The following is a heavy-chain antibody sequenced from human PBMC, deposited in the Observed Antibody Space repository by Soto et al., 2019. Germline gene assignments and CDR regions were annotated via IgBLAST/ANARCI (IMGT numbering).Heavy chain of an antibody. CDR3: ARVAYSLIRGGMDWYYFDY. Sequence: QVQLQESGPGLVKPSQTLSLTCTVSGGSITSGDFYWSWIRQHPGKGLEWIGYISNSGTTYYNPSLKSRVTISVDTSKNPFSLRLSSVTAADTAVYYCARVAYSLIRGGMDWYYFDYWGQGTLVTVSS. CDR1: GGSITSGDFY. J-gene: IGHJ4*02. V-gene: IGHV4-31*03. D-gene: IGHD3-10*01. CDR2: ISNSGTT.